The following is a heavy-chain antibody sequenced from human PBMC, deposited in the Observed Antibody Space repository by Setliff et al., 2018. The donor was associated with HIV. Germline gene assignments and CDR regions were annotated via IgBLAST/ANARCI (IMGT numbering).Heavy chain of an antibody. V-gene: IGHV4-59*08. J-gene: IGHJ3*02. CDR2: IYYSGST. CDR3: ASDISPDAFDI. CDR1: GGSISSYY. Sequence: PSETLSLTCTVSGGSISSYYWSWIRQPPGKGLEWIGYIYYSGSTNYNPSLKSRVTISVDTSKNQFSLRLNSVTAADTAVYYCASDISPDAFDIWGRGTVVTVSS.